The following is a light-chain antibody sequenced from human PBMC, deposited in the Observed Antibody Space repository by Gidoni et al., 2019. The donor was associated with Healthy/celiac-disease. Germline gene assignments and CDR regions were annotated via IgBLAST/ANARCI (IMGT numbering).Light chain of an antibody. CDR1: SSDVGGYKS. CDR3: SSYTSSSADVV. V-gene: IGLV2-14*03. J-gene: IGLJ2*01. Sequence: QSALTQPASVSGSPGQSITISCTGTSSDVGGYKSVSWYQQHPGKAPKLMIYDVSNRPSGVSNRFSGSKSGNTASLTISGLQAEDEADYYCSSYTSSSADVVFGGGTKLTVL. CDR2: DVS.